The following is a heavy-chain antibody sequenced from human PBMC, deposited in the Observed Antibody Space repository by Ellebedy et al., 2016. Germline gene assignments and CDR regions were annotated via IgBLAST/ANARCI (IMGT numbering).Heavy chain of an antibody. CDR2: VNSDGSST. D-gene: IGHD3-22*01. Sequence: GESLKISXAASGFTLSDYWMHWVRQVPGKRLVWVSRVNSDGSSTSYADSVKGRFTISRDNAKNTLYLQMNSLRAEDTAVYFCARGEWDGRTVVVTTDYESAHFMDVWGKGTTVTVAS. CDR1: GFTLSDYW. CDR3: ARGEWDGRTVVVTTDYESAHFMDV. V-gene: IGHV3-74*01. J-gene: IGHJ6*03.